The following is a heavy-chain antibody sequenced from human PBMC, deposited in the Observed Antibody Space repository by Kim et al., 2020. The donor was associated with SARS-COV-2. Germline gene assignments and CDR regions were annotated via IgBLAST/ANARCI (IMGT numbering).Heavy chain of an antibody. J-gene: IGHJ4*02. V-gene: IGHV5-51*01. CDR3: ARLPRKTLYSPRVFFYFDY. Sequence: GESLKISCKGSGYSFTSYWIGWVRQMPGKGLEWMGIIYPGDSDTRYSPSFQGQVTISADKSISTAYLQWSSLKASDTAMYYCARLPRKTLYSPRVFFYFDYWGQGTLVTVSS. CDR2: IYPGDSDT. CDR1: GYSFTSYW. D-gene: IGHD5-12*01.